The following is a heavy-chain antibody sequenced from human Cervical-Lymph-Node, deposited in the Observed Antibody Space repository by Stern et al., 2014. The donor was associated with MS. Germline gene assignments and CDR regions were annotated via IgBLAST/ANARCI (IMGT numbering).Heavy chain of an antibody. CDR1: GFNFNSYA. J-gene: IGHJ4*02. CDR2: IVASGSRT. V-gene: IGHV3-23*04. CDR3: ALLATPTDY. Sequence: EVQLVESGGGLIQPGGSLRLSCVASGFNFNSYAINWVRQAPGKGLQWVSAIVASGSRTYYADPVQGRFTISRDNSKNTVYLQMNNLSADDTAIYFCALLATPTDYWGQGALVTVSS. D-gene: IGHD2-15*01.